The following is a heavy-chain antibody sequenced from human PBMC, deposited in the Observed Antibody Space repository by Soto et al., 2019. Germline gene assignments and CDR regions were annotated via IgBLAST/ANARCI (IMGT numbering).Heavy chain of an antibody. CDR2: INAGNGNT. CDR3: ARRGSIYWYFDL. V-gene: IGHV1-3*01. J-gene: IGHJ2*01. Sequence: QVQLVQSGAEVKKPGASVKVSCKASGYTFTSYAMHWVRQAPGQRLEWMGWINAGNGNTKYSQNYQGRVTNTRDRYASTAYLELSSRRSEDTAVYYCARRGSIYWYFDLWGRGTLVTVSS. D-gene: IGHD1-26*01. CDR1: GYTFTSYA.